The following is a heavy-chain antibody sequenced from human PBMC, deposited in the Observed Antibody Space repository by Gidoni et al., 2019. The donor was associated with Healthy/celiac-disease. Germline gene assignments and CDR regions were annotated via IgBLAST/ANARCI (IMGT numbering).Heavy chain of an antibody. D-gene: IGHD3-22*01. V-gene: IGHV3-48*03. CDR1: GFTFSSYE. CDR2: ISSSGSTI. J-gene: IGHJ6*02. CDR3: AREGMYYYDSSAGMDV. Sequence: EVQLVESGGGLVQPGGSVRLSCAAAGFTFSSYEMNWVRQAPGNGLEWVSYISSSGSTIYYADSVKGRFTISRENSKNSLYLQMNSLRAEYTAVYYCAREGMYYYDSSAGMDVWGQGTTVTVSS.